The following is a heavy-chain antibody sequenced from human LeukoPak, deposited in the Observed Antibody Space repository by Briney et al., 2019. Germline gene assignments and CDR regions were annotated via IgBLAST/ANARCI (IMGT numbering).Heavy chain of an antibody. J-gene: IGHJ4*02. Sequence: GSLRLSCAASGFTFSSYAMSWVRQAPGKGLEWVSAISGSGGSTYYADSVKGRFTISRDNSKNTLYLQMNSLRAEDTAVYYCAKGLRFLDYFDYWGQGTLVTVSS. CDR3: AKGLRFLDYFDY. D-gene: IGHD3-3*01. CDR1: GFTFSSYA. V-gene: IGHV3-23*01. CDR2: ISGSGGST.